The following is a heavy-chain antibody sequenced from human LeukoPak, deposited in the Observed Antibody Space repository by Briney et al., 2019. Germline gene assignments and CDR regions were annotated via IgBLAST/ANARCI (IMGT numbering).Heavy chain of an antibody. Sequence: GGSLRLSCEAWDLPFNIYGLGWSRKPQGGGLEWVGNINQDGTETFYADSVKGRFIISRDNAENSLYLQMNSLRAEDAAVYYCARDLTGGDDYFWGQGTLVTVSS. V-gene: IGHV3-7*01. CDR2: INQDGTET. CDR1: DLPFNIYG. D-gene: IGHD7-27*01. CDR3: ARDLTGGDDYF. J-gene: IGHJ4*02.